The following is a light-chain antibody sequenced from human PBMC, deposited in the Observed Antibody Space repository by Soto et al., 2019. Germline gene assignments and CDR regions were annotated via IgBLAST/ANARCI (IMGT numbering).Light chain of an antibody. CDR1: HSISRY. CDR2: VAS. Sequence: DIQMTQSPSSLSASVGHRVTITCRASHSISRYLNWYQQKPGKAPKLLIYVASSLQSGVPSRFSGSGSGTEFTLTISSLQPDDFATYYCQQYNSYSQTVGPGTQVEIK. J-gene: IGKJ4*02. CDR3: QQYNSYSQT. V-gene: IGKV1-5*01.